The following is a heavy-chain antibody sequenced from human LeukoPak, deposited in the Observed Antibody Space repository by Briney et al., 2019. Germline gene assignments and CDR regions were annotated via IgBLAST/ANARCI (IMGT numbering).Heavy chain of an antibody. CDR3: ASPSEYSDYGWPLFDY. CDR2: ISSSGSTT. CDR1: GFTFSDYY. J-gene: IGHJ4*02. Sequence: PGGSLRLSCAASGFTFSDYYMSWIRQAPGKGLEWVSYISSSGSTTYYADSVKGRFTISRDNSKNTQYLQMNSLRAEDTAVYYCASPSEYSDYGWPLFDYWGQGTLVTVSS. D-gene: IGHD5-12*01. V-gene: IGHV3-11*01.